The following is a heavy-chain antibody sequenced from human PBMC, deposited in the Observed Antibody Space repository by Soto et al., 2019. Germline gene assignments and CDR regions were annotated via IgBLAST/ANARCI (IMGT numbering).Heavy chain of an antibody. CDR3: SGGRSIVVAKRRPMDV. D-gene: IGHD3-22*01. CDR1: GASISSHY. V-gene: IGHV4-59*08. CDR2: INYNGNT. J-gene: IGHJ6*04. Sequence: QVQLQESGPGLVKPSETLSLTCTVSGASISSHYWSWIRQAPGKGLEWIANINYNGNTNYNPSLKRRVTISGNTSKNQFSLAVIFVTAPDPAVDYCSGGRSIVVAKRRPMDVWGRGTTVTVSS.